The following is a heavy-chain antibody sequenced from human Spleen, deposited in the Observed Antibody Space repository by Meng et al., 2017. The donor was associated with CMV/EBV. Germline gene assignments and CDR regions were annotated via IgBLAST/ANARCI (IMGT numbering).Heavy chain of an antibody. J-gene: IGHJ4*02. CDR3: ARLHSTYFGY. D-gene: IGHD2-21*01. V-gene: IGHV5-51*01. CDR1: GYNFLDYD. Sequence: GESLKISCKASGYNFLDYDIGWVRQIPGKGLEWMGIIYPGDSDTRYRPSFQGQVTFSADKSISTAYLQWSSLKASDTAMYYCARLHSTYFGYWGQGTLVTVSS. CDR2: IYPGDSDT.